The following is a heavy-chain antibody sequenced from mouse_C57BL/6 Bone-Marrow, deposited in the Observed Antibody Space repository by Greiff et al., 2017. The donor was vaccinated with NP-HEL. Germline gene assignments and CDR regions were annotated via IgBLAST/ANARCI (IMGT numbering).Heavy chain of an antibody. CDR2: IRSKSNNYAT. J-gene: IGHJ3*01. V-gene: IGHV10-1*01. Sequence: EVQLVESGGGLVQPKGSLKLSCAASGFSFNTYAMNWVRQAPGKGLEWVARIRSKSNNYATYYADSVKDRFTISRDDSESMLYLQMNNLKTEDAAMYSCVRQRSGGWFAYWGQGTLVTVSA. CDR3: VRQRSGGWFAY. CDR1: GFSFNTYA.